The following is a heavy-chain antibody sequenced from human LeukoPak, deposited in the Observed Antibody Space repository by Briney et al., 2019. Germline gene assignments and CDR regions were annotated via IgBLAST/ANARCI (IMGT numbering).Heavy chain of an antibody. CDR1: GLTFSSYS. CDR2: ISSSSSYI. J-gene: IGHJ6*03. Sequence: GGSLRLSCAASGLTFSSYSMNWVRQAPGKGLEGVSSISSSSSYIYYADSVKGRFTISRDNAKNSLYLQMNSLRAEDTAVYYCARDGNIAAAGTYYYYYYYMDVWGKGTTVTVSS. CDR3: ARDGNIAAAGTYYYYYYYMDV. D-gene: IGHD6-13*01. V-gene: IGHV3-21*01.